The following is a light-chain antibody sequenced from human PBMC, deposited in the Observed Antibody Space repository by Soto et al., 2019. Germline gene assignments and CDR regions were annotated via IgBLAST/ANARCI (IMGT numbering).Light chain of an antibody. CDR1: QTVRNNY. J-gene: IGKJ4*01. Sequence: EFALTQSPGTLSLSPGASATLSGLASQTVRNNYLAWYQQKPGQAPRLLIYDASSRATGIPDRFSGGGSGTDFTLTISRLEPEDFAVYYCQQFSSYPLTFGGGIKVDIK. V-gene: IGKV3-20*01. CDR2: DAS. CDR3: QQFSSYPLT.